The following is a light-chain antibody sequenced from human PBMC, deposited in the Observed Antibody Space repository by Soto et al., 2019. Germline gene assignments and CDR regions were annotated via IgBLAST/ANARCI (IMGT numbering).Light chain of an antibody. Sequence: EIVLTQSPATLSLSPGERATLSCRASQSVSSYLAWYQQKPGQAPSRLIYDASNRATAIPARFSCSGSGTDFTLPIRSLEPEDFAVYSCQQRSNWPAVTFGGGTKVEIK. CDR3: QQRSNWPAVT. CDR2: DAS. J-gene: IGKJ4*01. CDR1: QSVSSY. V-gene: IGKV3-11*01.